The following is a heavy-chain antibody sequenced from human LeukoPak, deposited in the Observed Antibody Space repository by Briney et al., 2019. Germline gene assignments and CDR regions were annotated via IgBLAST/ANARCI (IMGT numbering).Heavy chain of an antibody. CDR2: ISSSGSTI. Sequence: GGSLRLSCAASGFTFSSYEMNWVRQAPGKGLEWVSYISSSGSTIYYADSVKGRFTISRDNAKNSLYLQMNSLRAEDTAVYYCARLNYDSSGGAFDIWGQGTMVTVSS. D-gene: IGHD3-22*01. V-gene: IGHV3-48*03. CDR1: GFTFSSYE. J-gene: IGHJ3*02. CDR3: ARLNYDSSGGAFDI.